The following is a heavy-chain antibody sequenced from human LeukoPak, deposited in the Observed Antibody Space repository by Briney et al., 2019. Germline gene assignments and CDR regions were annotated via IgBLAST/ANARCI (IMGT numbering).Heavy chain of an antibody. V-gene: IGHV1-2*02. CDR3: ARYDGDLTGGFDY. CDR2: INANSGGT. D-gene: IGHD4-17*01. CDR1: GYTVTSYY. Sequence: ASVKVSCKASGYTVTSYYIHWVRQAPGQGLEWMGWINANSGGTKYAQKFQGRVTMTRDTSTSTVYMELSSLRSEDTAVYYCARYDGDLTGGFDYWGQGTLVTVSS. J-gene: IGHJ4*02.